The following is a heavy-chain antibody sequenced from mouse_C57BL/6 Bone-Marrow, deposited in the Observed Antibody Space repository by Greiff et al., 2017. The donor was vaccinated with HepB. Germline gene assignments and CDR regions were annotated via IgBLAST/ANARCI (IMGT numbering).Heavy chain of an antibody. CDR2: INYDGSST. CDR1: GFTFSDYY. J-gene: IGHJ4*01. D-gene: IGHD2-3*01. CDR3: ARDQSDGYSYYAMDY. V-gene: IGHV5-16*01. Sequence: EVQVVESEGGLVQPGSSMKLSCTASGFTFSDYYMAWVRQVPEKGLEWVANINYDGSSTYYLDSLKSRFIISRDNAKNILYLQMSSLKSEDTATYYCARDQSDGYSYYAMDYWGQGTSVTVSS.